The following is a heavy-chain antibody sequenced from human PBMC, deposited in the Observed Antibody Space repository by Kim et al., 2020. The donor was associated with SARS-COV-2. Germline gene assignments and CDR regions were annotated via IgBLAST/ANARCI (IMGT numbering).Heavy chain of an antibody. CDR3: AKVPRLSLLGFDY. J-gene: IGHJ4*02. CDR1: GFTFSSYG. D-gene: IGHD3-16*01. CDR2: ISYDGSNK. V-gene: IGHV3-30*18. Sequence: GGSLRLSCAASGFTFSSYGMHWVRQAPGKGLEWVAVISYDGSNKYYADSVKGRFTISRDNSKNTLYLQMNSLRAEDTAVYYCAKVPRLSLLGFDYWGQGTLVTVSS.